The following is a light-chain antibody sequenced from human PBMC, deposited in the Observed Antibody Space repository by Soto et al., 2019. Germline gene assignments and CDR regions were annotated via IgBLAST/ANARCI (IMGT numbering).Light chain of an antibody. J-gene: IGLJ2*01. CDR3: QVWHTSSDHHVV. Sequence: SYVLTQPPSVSVAPRQTATISCGGNNIGSKTVHWYQQKPGQAPVLVVYDDSDRPSGIPERFSGSNSGNTATLTISGVEAGDEADYYCQVWHTSSDHHVVFGGGTKLTVL. CDR2: DDS. CDR1: NIGSKT. V-gene: IGLV3-21*02.